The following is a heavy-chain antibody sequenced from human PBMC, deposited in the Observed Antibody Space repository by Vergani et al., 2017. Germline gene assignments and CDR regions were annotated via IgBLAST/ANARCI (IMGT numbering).Heavy chain of an antibody. CDR3: AGDFHYGGKPGAFDI. V-gene: IGHV3-23*01. J-gene: IGHJ3*02. CDR2: ISGSGDST. CDR1: VFPFISYA. Sequence: EVQLLESGGGLVQPGGSLRLSCAASVFPFISYAMSWVRQAPGKGLEWVSVISGSGDSTYYADSVKGRFTISRDNSKNTLYLQMNRLRAEDTAVYYCAGDFHYGGKPGAFDIWGQGTMVTVSS. D-gene: IGHD4-23*01.